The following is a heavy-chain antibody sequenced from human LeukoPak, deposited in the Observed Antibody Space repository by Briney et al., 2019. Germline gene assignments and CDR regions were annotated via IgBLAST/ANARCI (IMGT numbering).Heavy chain of an antibody. Sequence: GGSLRLSCTASGFTFSNYAMSWVRQAPGKGLKWVSSISDSGDTPYYADSVKGRFTISRDNAKNSLYLQMNSLRAEDTALYYCAKDIGAVAGYAFDIWGQGTMVTVSS. CDR2: ISDSGDTP. CDR1: GFTFSNYA. D-gene: IGHD6-19*01. J-gene: IGHJ3*02. V-gene: IGHV3-23*01. CDR3: AKDIGAVAGYAFDI.